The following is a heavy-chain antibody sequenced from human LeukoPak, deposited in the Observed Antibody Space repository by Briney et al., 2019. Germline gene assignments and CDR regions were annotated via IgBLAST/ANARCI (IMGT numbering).Heavy chain of an antibody. CDR3: ARTETTVVTPLIDY. Sequence: GGSLRLSCAASGFTFSSYEMNWVRQAPGRGLEWVSYISSSGSTIYYADSVKGRFTISRDNAKNSLYLQMNSLRAEDTAVYYCARTETTVVTPLIDYWGQGTLVTVSS. J-gene: IGHJ4*02. V-gene: IGHV3-48*03. CDR1: GFTFSSYE. D-gene: IGHD4-23*01. CDR2: ISSSGSTI.